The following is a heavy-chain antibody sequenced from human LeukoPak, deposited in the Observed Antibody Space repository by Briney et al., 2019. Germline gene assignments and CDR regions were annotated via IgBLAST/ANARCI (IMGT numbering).Heavy chain of an antibody. CDR2: INRDGSEQ. V-gene: IGHV3-7*01. Sequence: GGSLRLSCEVSGFTFSSYWMTWARHIPGKGLEWVANINRDGSEQHYVESVKGRFTISRDNGRNSLYLQMDSLRVDDTAVYYCAKVGAWELQRVFENWGQETLVTVSS. CDR3: AKVGAWELQRVFEN. D-gene: IGHD1-26*01. J-gene: IGHJ4*02. CDR1: GFTFSSYW.